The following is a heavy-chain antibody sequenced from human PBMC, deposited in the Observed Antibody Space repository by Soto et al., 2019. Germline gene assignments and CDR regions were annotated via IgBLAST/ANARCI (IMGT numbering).Heavy chain of an antibody. Sequence: GECLRTSCKGPGYSFTSYWIGWVLRMPGKGLEWMGIIYPGDSDPRYSPSFQGQVTISADKSISTAYLQWSSLKSSDTAMYYCARRHCSGGSCFYYFDYWGQGTMVTVSS. CDR3: ARRHCSGGSCFYYFDY. D-gene: IGHD2-15*01. J-gene: IGHJ4*02. CDR2: IYPGDSDP. V-gene: IGHV5-51*01. CDR1: GYSFTSYW.